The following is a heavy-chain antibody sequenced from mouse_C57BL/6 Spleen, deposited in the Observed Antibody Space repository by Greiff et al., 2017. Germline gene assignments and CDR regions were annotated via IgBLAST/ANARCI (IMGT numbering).Heavy chain of an antibody. Sequence: QVQLKQSGAELVRPGASVKLSCKASGYTFTDYYINWVKQRPGQGLEWIARIYPGSGNTYYNEKFKGKATLTAEKSSSTAYMQLSSLTSEDSAVYYCARSGDPYYFDYWGQGTTLTVSS. CDR1: GYTFTDYY. CDR3: ARSGDPYYFDY. CDR2: IYPGSGNT. J-gene: IGHJ2*01. D-gene: IGHD3-1*01. V-gene: IGHV1-76*01.